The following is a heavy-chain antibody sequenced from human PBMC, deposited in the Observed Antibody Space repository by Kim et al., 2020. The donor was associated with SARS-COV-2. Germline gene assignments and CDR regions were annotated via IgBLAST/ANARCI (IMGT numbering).Heavy chain of an antibody. J-gene: IGHJ4*02. CDR3: AKDRRITGTTFGKETDY. CDR2: ISYDGSNK. Sequence: GGSLRLSCAASGFTFSSYGMHWVRQAPGKGLEWVAVISYDGSNKYYADSVKGRFTISRDNSKNTLYLQMNSLRAEDTAVYYCAKDRRITGTTFGKETDYWGQGTLVTVSS. V-gene: IGHV3-30*18. D-gene: IGHD1-7*01. CDR1: GFTFSSYG.